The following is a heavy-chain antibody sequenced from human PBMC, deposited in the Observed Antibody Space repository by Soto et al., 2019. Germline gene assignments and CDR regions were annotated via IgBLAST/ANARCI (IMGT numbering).Heavy chain of an antibody. CDR1: GFTFSNAW. CDR2: IKSKTDGGTT. D-gene: IGHD3-3*01. Sequence: EVQLVESGGGLVKPGGSLRLSCAASGFTFSNAWMSWVRQAPGKGLEWVGRIKSKTDGGTTDYAAPVKGRFTISRDDSKNTLYLQMNSLKTEDTAVYYCTTDQGFLEWLRDFDYWGQGTLVTVSS. J-gene: IGHJ4*02. V-gene: IGHV3-15*01. CDR3: TTDQGFLEWLRDFDY.